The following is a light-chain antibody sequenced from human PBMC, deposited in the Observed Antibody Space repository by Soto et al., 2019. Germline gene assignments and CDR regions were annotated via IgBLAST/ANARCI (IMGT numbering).Light chain of an antibody. CDR2: DAS. J-gene: IGKJ1*01. V-gene: IGKV1-5*01. CDR3: QEYNGYSWT. CDR1: QSIRSL. Sequence: DIQMTQSPSTLSASVGDRVTITCRASQSIRSLLAWYQQKPGKAPKVLIYDASSLGSGVPSRFSGSGSGTEFTLTISSLQPDDFATYYCQEYNGYSWTFGQGTKVDIK.